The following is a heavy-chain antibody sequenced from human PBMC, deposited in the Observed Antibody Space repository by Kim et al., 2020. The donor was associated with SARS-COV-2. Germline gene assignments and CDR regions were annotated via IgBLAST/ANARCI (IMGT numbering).Heavy chain of an antibody. CDR3: ARGPSSMIVVGHFDY. D-gene: IGHD3-22*01. CDR2: IIPIFGTA. Sequence: SVKVSCKASGGTFSSYAISWVRQAPGQGLEWMGGIIPIFGTANYAQKFQGRVTITADKSTSTAYMELSSLRSEDTAVYYCARGPSSMIVVGHFDYWGQGTLVTVSS. V-gene: IGHV1-69*06. CDR1: GGTFSSYA. J-gene: IGHJ4*02.